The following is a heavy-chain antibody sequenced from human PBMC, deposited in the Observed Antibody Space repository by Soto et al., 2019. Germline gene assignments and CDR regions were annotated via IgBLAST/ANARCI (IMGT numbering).Heavy chain of an antibody. D-gene: IGHD2-2*01. CDR3: AKGLPHGDIVVAPAAIHFGY. J-gene: IGHJ4*02. CDR1: GLTFGNYG. V-gene: IGHV3-30*18. CDR2: ISYDGSRK. Sequence: GGSLSLSCEASGLTFGNYGMHWVRQAPDRGLEWMAFISYDGSRKYYADSVKGRFTVSRDNSKKTLHLEMSSLRTEDTAMYYCAKGLPHGDIVVAPAAIHFGYWGQGRRVTVSS.